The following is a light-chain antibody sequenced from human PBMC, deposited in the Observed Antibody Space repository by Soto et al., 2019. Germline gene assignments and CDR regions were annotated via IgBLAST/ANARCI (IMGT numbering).Light chain of an antibody. CDR1: SSDVGGYNF. CDR3: SSYTSISTYV. V-gene: IGLV2-14*01. Sequence: QSALTQPASVSGSPGQSITISCTGTSSDVGGYNFVSWYQQHPGKAPKLMIYDVRNRPSGVSNRFSGSKSVNTASLTISGLQAEEEADYYCSSYTSISTYVFGTGTKLTVL. CDR2: DVR. J-gene: IGLJ1*01.